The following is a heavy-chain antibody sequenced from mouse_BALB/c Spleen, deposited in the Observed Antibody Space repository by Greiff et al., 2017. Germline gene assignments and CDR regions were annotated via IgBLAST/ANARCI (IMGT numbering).Heavy chain of an antibody. D-gene: IGHD2-3*01. J-gene: IGHJ4*01. V-gene: IGHV5-6-3*01. CDR3: ARGDGYSDY. CDR1: GFTFSSYG. Sequence: DVKLQESGGGLVQPGGSLKLSCAASGFTFSSYGMSWVRQTPDKRLELVATINSNGGSTYYPDSVKGRFTISRDNAKNTLYLQMSSLKSEDTAMYYCARGDGYSDYWGQGTSVTVSS. CDR2: INSNGGST.